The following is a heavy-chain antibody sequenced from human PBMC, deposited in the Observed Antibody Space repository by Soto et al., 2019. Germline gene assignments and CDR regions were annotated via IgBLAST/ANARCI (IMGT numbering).Heavy chain of an antibody. CDR2: ISYDGSNK. Sequence: GGSLRLSCAASGFTFSSYGMHWVRQAPGKGLEWVAVISYDGSNKYYADSVKGRFTISRDNSKNTLYLQMNSLRAEDTAVYYCAKDSSQLFSGSYYFDYWGQRTLVTVSS. CDR1: GFTFSSYG. D-gene: IGHD1-26*01. V-gene: IGHV3-30*18. J-gene: IGHJ4*02. CDR3: AKDSSQLFSGSYYFDY.